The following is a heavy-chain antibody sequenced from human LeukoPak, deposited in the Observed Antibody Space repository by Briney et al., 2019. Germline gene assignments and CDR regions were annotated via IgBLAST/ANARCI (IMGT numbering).Heavy chain of an antibody. J-gene: IGHJ4*02. Sequence: GGSLRLSCAASGFTFSSYAMHWVRQAPGKGLEWVAVISYDGSNKYYADSVKGRFTISRDNSKNTLYLQMNSLRAEDTAVYYCARVDSSGWFHSFDYWGQGTLVTVSS. V-gene: IGHV3-30*04. CDR3: ARVDSSGWFHSFDY. CDR2: ISYDGSNK. CDR1: GFTFSSYA. D-gene: IGHD6-19*01.